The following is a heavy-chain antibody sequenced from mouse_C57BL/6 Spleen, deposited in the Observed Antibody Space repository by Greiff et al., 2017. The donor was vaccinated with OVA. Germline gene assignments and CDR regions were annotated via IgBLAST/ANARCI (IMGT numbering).Heavy chain of an antibody. J-gene: IGHJ4*01. Sequence: VQLQQSGAELVKPGDSVKLSCTASGFNIKDYYMHWVKQRTEQGLEWIGRIDPEDGETKYAPKFQGKATITADTSANTAYLQLSSLTSEDTAVYYCARVYGSSPYYYAMDYWGQGTSVTVSS. V-gene: IGHV14-2*01. CDR3: ARVYGSSPYYYAMDY. CDR1: GFNIKDYY. CDR2: IDPEDGET. D-gene: IGHD1-1*01.